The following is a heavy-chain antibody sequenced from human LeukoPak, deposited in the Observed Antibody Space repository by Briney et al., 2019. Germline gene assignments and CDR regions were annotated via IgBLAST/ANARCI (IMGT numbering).Heavy chain of an antibody. V-gene: IGHV3-74*01. D-gene: IGHD3-10*01. CDR3: AREALLWFGEYYYMDV. J-gene: IGHJ6*03. CDR1: GFTFSSYW. Sequence: GGSLRLSCAASGFTFSSYWMHWVRQAPGKGLVWVSRINSDGSSTSYADYVKGRFTISRDNAKNTLYLQMNSLRAEDTAVYYCAREALLWFGEYYYMDVRGKGTTVTVSS. CDR2: INSDGSST.